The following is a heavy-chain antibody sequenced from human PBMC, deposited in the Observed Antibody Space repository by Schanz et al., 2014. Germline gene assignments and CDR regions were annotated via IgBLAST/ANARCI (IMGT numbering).Heavy chain of an antibody. CDR2: IKSDGSST. CDR1: GFTFSIYA. CDR3: AKSDAFDI. V-gene: IGHV3-74*02. J-gene: IGHJ3*02. Sequence: EVQLVESGGGLVQPGGSLRLSCSASGFTFSIYAMHWVRQVPGKGLVWVSRIKSDGSSTSYADSVKGRFTISRDNAKNTLYLQMNSLRAEDTAVYYCAKSDAFDIWGQGTLVTVSS.